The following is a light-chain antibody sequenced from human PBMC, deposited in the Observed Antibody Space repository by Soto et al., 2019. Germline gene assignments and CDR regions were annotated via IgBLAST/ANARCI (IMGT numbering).Light chain of an antibody. V-gene: IGKV3-20*01. J-gene: IGKJ1*01. CDR1: QSVSNSD. CDR3: QHYGSSPRM. Sequence: EIVLTQSPGTLSLSPGDRATLSCRASQSVSNSDLAWYQLKPGQAPSLLMSETSFRATGIPDRFSGSGSGTYFTLTISRLEPEDFALYYCQHYGSSPRMFGQGTKVEIK. CDR2: ETS.